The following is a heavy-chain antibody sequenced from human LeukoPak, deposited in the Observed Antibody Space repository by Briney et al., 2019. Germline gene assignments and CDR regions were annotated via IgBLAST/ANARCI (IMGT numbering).Heavy chain of an antibody. D-gene: IGHD1-1*01. CDR1: GGSISSYY. CDR2: IYYSGST. V-gene: IGHV4-59*01. Sequence: TSETLSLTCTVSGGSISSYYWSWIRQPPGKGLEGIGYIYYSGSTNYNPSLKSRVTISVDTSKNQFSLKLSSVTAADTAVYYCARGPGYNWKAHYYYYGMDVWGKGTTVTVSS. J-gene: IGHJ6*04. CDR3: ARGPGYNWKAHYYYYGMDV.